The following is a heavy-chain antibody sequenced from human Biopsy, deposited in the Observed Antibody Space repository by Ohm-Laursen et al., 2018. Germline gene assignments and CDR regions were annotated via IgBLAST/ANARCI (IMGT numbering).Heavy chain of an antibody. J-gene: IGHJ4*02. CDR2: IIGIFRTA. CDR1: GGTFSSSA. D-gene: IGHD3-16*01. Sequence: SSVKVSCKASGGTFSSSAITWVRQAPGQGLEWMGGIIGIFRTAHYAQKFQGRVTITADEFMSTAYMELSSLRSEDTAVYYCARDKDSNGGDTLDYWGQGALLTVSS. V-gene: IGHV1-69*01. CDR3: ARDKDSNGGDTLDY.